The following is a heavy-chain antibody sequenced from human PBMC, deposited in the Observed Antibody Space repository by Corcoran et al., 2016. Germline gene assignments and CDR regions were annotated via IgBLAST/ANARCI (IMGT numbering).Heavy chain of an antibody. CDR3: TTDPELPYYDFWSGPTYTNDAFDI. CDR2: IKSKTDGGTT. J-gene: IGHJ3*02. D-gene: IGHD3-3*01. Sequence: EVQLVESGGGLVKPGGSLRLSCAASGFTFSNAWMSWVRQAPGKGLEWVGRIKSKTDGGTTEYAAPVKCRFTISRDDSKNTLYLQMNSLKTEYTAVYYCTTDPELPYYDFWSGPTYTNDAFDIWGQGTMVTVSS. V-gene: IGHV3-15*01. CDR1: GFTFSNAW.